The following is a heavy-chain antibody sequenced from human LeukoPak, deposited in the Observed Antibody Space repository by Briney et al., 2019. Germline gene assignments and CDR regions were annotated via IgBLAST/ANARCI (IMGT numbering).Heavy chain of an antibody. CDR3: ATQGGY. CDR1: GFTFSSFG. D-gene: IGHD3-16*01. J-gene: IGHJ4*02. CDR2: IWYDGSND. Sequence: PGRSLRLSCAASGFTFSSFGMHCVRQAPGKGLEWVAVIWYDGSNDNYADSVKGRFTISRDNSKNTLYLQMNSLRAEDTAVYYCATQGGYWGQGTLVTVSS. V-gene: IGHV3-33*08.